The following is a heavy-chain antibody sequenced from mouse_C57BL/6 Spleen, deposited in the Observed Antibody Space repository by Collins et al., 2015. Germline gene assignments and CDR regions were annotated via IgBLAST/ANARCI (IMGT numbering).Heavy chain of an antibody. D-gene: IGHD4-1*01. CDR2: IWRGGST. V-gene: IGHV2-5*01. Sequence: QVQLKQSGPGPVQPSQSLSITCTVSGFSLTSYGVHWVRQSPGKGLEWLGVIWRGGSTDYNAAFMSRLSITKDNSKSQVFFKMNSLQADDTAIYYCAKNWNWDYYAMDYWGQGTSVTVSS. J-gene: IGHJ4*01. CDR3: AKNWNWDYYAMDY. CDR1: GFSLTSYG.